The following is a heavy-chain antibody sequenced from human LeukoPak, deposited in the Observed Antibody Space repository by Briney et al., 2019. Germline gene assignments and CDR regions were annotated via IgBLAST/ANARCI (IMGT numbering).Heavy chain of an antibody. CDR3: ARHILKSFRRLPNWFDP. CDR1: GGSISSSNYY. CDR2: MFHSGTS. Sequence: SETLSLTCTVSGGSISSSNYYWGWIRQPPGRGPEGIGSMFHSGTSYYNPSLKSRVTISVDTSKNQVSLNLTSVTDADTAVYYCARHILKSFRRLPNWFDPWGQGALVTVSS. D-gene: IGHD4-17*01. V-gene: IGHV4-39*01. J-gene: IGHJ5*02.